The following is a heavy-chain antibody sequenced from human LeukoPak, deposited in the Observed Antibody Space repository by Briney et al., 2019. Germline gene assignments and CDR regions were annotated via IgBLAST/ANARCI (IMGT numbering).Heavy chain of an antibody. CDR1: GFTFIIYS. D-gene: IGHD6-19*01. J-gene: IGHJ4*02. V-gene: IGHV3-48*02. Sequence: GGSLRLSCAASGFTFIIYSMNWVRQAPGQGLEWTSFISSGSSTIYYADSVKGRFTISRDNAKNSLYLQMNSLRDEDTAVYYCVCSLVADFDSWGQGTLVTVSS. CDR3: VCSLVADFDS. CDR2: ISSGSSTI.